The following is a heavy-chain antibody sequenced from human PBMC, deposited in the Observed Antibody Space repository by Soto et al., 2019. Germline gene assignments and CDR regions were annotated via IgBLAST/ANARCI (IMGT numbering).Heavy chain of an antibody. V-gene: IGHV1-3*01. CDR3: SSSMGGLFDL. CDR2: INAGNGET. CDR1: GYTFTSYG. Sequence: QVQLVPSGAEVKKPGASVRVSCRASGYTFTSYGIHWVRQAPGQRLEWLGWINAGNGETKYSQTIEARITITRDTSASTVYMDLSRLRSEDTAVYYCSSSMGGLFDLWGQGTLVTVSS. J-gene: IGHJ5*02. D-gene: IGHD5-12*01.